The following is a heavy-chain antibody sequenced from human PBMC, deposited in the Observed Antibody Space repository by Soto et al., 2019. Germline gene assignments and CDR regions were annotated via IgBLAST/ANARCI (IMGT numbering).Heavy chain of an antibody. CDR3: ARELAAAGSFDY. CDR2: ISYDGSNK. Sequence: PGGSLRLSCAASGFTFSSYAMHWVRQAPGKGLEWVAVISYDGSNKYYADSVKGRFTISRDNAKNSLYLQMNSLRAEDTAVYYCARELAAAGSFDYWGQGTLVTVSS. J-gene: IGHJ4*02. CDR1: GFTFSSYA. D-gene: IGHD6-13*01. V-gene: IGHV3-30-3*01.